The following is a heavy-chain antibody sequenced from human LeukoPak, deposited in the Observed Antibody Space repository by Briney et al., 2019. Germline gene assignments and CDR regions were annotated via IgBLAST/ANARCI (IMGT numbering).Heavy chain of an antibody. D-gene: IGHD4-17*01. V-gene: IGHV7-4-1*02. CDR1: GYTFTSYA. CDR2: INTNTGNP. Sequence: ASVKDSCKASGYTFTSYAMNWVRQAPGQGLEWMGWINTNTGNPTYAQGFTGRFVFSLDTSVSTAYLQISSLKAEDTAVYYCARLSTTVTPAGRNDYWGQGTLVTVSS. CDR3: ARLSTTVTPAGRNDY. J-gene: IGHJ4*02.